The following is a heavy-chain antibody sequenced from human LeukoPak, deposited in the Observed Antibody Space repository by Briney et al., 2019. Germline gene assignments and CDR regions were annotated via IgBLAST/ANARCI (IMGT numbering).Heavy chain of an antibody. CDR3: TTGLSYDFWSGYYLGDL. J-gene: IGHJ1*01. CDR2: IKSKTDGGTT. V-gene: IGHV3-15*01. Sequence: GGSLRLSCAVSGITLSNYGMSWVRQAPGKGLEWVGRIKSKTDGGTTDYAAPVKGRFTISRDDSKNTLYLQMNSLKTEDTAVYYCTTGLSYDFWSGYYLGDLWGQGTLVTVSS. D-gene: IGHD3-3*01. CDR1: GITLSNYG.